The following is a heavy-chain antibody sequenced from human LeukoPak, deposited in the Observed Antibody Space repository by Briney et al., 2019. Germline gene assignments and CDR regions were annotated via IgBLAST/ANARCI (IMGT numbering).Heavy chain of an antibody. V-gene: IGHV4-61*02. CDR3: AGGDYDFWSGYFDY. CDR1: GGSISSGSSY. Sequence: PSETLSLTCTVSGGSISSGSSYWSWIRQPAGKGLEWIGRIYTSGSTNYNPSPKSRVTISVDTSKNQFSLKLSSVTAADTAVYYCAGGDYDFWSGYFDYWGQGTLVTVSS. J-gene: IGHJ4*02. D-gene: IGHD3-3*01. CDR2: IYTSGST.